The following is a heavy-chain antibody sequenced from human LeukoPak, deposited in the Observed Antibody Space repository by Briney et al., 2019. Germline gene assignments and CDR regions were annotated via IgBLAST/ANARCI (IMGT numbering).Heavy chain of an antibody. CDR1: GDTFSNYP. CDR3: ARSLNFASPMTFDY. Sequence: SVKVSGKASGDTFSNYPINWVRQAPGQGLEWLGRIIPFLSLTNYAQNFQDRVTITADKSTSTAYMELSSLRSEDTAVYYCARSLNFASPMTFDYWGQGTLVTVSS. CDR2: IIPFLSLT. J-gene: IGHJ4*02. V-gene: IGHV1-69*02. D-gene: IGHD3-16*01.